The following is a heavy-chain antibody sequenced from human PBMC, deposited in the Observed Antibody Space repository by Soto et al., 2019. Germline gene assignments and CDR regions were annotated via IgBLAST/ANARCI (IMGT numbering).Heavy chain of an antibody. Sequence: GSLRLSCAASGFTFSNAWMSWVRQAPGKGLEWVGRIKSKTDGGTSDYAAPVKGRFTISRDDSKNTLYLQMNSLKTEDTAVYYCTTVPQERGRSFDIWGQGTMVTVSS. CDR3: TTVPQERGRSFDI. CDR2: IKSKTDGGTS. J-gene: IGHJ3*02. CDR1: GFTFSNAW. D-gene: IGHD3-16*01. V-gene: IGHV3-15*01.